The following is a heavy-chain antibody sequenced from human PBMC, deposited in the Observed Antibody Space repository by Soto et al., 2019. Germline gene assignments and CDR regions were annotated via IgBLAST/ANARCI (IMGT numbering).Heavy chain of an antibody. Sequence: GGSLRLSCAASGFTFSSYAMSWVRQAPGKGLEWVSAISGSGGSTYYADSVKGRFTISRDNSKNTLYLQMNSLRAEDTAVYYCANTPMLTSGSYYEYYYYGMDVWGQGTTVTVSS. V-gene: IGHV3-23*01. CDR2: ISGSGGST. CDR3: ANTPMLTSGSYYEYYYYGMDV. CDR1: GFTFSSYA. D-gene: IGHD1-26*01. J-gene: IGHJ6*02.